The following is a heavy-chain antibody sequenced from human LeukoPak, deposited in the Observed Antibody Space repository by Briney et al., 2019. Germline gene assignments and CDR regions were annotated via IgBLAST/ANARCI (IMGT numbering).Heavy chain of an antibody. V-gene: IGHV4-34*01. CDR3: ASESSDDAFDI. J-gene: IGHJ3*02. D-gene: IGHD6-6*01. Sequence: PSETLSLTCAVYGGSFSGYYWSWIRQPPGKGLEWIGEINHSGSTNYNPSLKSRVTISVDTSKNQFSLKLSSVTAADTAVYYCASESSDDAFDIWGQGTMVTVSS. CDR2: INHSGST. CDR1: GGSFSGYY.